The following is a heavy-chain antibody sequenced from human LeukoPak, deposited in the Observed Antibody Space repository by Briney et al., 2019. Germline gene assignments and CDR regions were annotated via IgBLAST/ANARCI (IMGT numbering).Heavy chain of an antibody. CDR3: ARGHPRLYYYDSSGYYGFRLSHYAFDI. D-gene: IGHD3-22*01. CDR2: IYYSGST. V-gene: IGHV4-39*07. CDR1: GGSISSSSYY. Sequence: PSETLSLTCTVSGGSISSSSYYWGWIRQPPGKGLEWIGSIYYSGSTYYNPSLKSRVTKSVDTSKNQFSLKLSSVTAADTAVYYCARGHPRLYYYDSSGYYGFRLSHYAFDIWGQGTMVTVSS. J-gene: IGHJ3*02.